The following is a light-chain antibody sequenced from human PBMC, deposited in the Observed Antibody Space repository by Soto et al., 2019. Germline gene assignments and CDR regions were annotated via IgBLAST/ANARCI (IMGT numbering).Light chain of an antibody. CDR2: EGS. J-gene: IGKJ5*01. Sequence: DVVMTQTPLSLSVTPGQPASISCKSSQSLLHIARHTHLFWYLQKAGQSPHLLIYEGSTRLSGVPDRFSRSGSGTDYPLKISRVEPEDVGVYYSLQSKHLPPNIAQGTRLEIK. V-gene: IGKV2-29*03. CDR1: QSLLHIARHTH. CDR3: LQSKHLPPN.